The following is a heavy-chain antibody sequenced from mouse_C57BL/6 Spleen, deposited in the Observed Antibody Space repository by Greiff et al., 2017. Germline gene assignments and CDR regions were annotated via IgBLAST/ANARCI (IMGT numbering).Heavy chain of an antibody. CDR3: AREGLGAWFAY. CDR2: IYPGDGDT. V-gene: IGHV1-82*01. Sequence: QVQLKESGPELVKPGASVKISCKASGYAFSSSWMNWVKQRPGKGLEWIGRIYPGDGDTNYNGKFKGKATLTADKSSSTAYMQLSSLTSEDSAVYFCAREGLGAWFAYWGQGTLVTVSA. CDR1: GYAFSSSW. J-gene: IGHJ3*01.